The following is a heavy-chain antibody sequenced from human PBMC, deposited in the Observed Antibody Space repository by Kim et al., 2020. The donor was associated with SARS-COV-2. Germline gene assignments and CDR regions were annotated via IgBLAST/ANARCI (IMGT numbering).Heavy chain of an antibody. Sequence: YAQKFQGTVTLPRDTSISTAYMELSRLRSDDTAVYYCASTPYAVAGAGFDFWGQGTLVTVSS. D-gene: IGHD6-19*01. CDR3: ASTPYAVAGAGFDF. J-gene: IGHJ4*02. V-gene: IGHV1-2*02.